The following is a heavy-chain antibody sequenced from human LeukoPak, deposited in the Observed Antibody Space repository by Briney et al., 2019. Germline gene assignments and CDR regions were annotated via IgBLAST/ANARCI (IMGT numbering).Heavy chain of an antibody. CDR1: GFTFSSYG. J-gene: IGHJ4*02. CDR2: IRYDGSNK. V-gene: IGHV3-30*02. D-gene: IGHD6-19*01. Sequence: PGGSLRLSCAASGFTFSSYGIHWVRQAPGKELEWVAFIRYDGSNKYYADSVKGRFTIPRDNSKNTLYLQMNSLRAEDSAVYYCAKVDRTGWYLDYWGQGTLATVSS. CDR3: AKVDRTGWYLDY.